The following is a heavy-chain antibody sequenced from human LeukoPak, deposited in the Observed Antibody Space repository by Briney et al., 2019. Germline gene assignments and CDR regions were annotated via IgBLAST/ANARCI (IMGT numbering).Heavy chain of an antibody. CDR2: IGGDGGST. CDR3: AKDLTRGSGWPIDY. Sequence: PGGSLRLSCAASGFTFDDYAMHWVRQAPGKGLEWVSLIGGDGGSTYYADSVKGRFTISRDNSKNSLYLQMNGLRTEDTALYYCAKDLTRGSGWPIDYWGQGTLVTVSS. CDR1: GFTFDDYA. V-gene: IGHV3-43*02. D-gene: IGHD6-19*01. J-gene: IGHJ4*02.